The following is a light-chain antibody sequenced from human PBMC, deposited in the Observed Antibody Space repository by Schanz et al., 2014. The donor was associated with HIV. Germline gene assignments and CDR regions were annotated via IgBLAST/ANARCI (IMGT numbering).Light chain of an antibody. CDR2: AAS. V-gene: IGKV1-39*01. J-gene: IGKJ1*01. Sequence: IQLTQSPSSLSASVGDRVTITCRASQSISIYLNWYQQKPGKAPKLLIYAASNLQSGVPSRFSGSGSGTDFTLTISSLQPEDFATYYCQQSYSAPRTFGQGTRVEIK. CDR3: QQSYSAPRT. CDR1: QSISIY.